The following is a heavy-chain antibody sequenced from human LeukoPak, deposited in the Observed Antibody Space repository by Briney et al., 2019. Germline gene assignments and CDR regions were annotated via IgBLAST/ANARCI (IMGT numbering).Heavy chain of an antibody. D-gene: IGHD4-11*01. CDR3: ARRTYSKALYYMDV. V-gene: IGHV4-39*07. J-gene: IGHJ6*03. Sequence: PSETLSLTCTVSGGSISSSSYYWGWIRQPPGKGLEWIGSIYYSGSTYYNPSLKSRVTISVDTSKNQFSLKLSSVTAADTAVYYCARRTYSKALYYMDVWGKGTTVTVSS. CDR2: IYYSGST. CDR1: GGSISSSSYY.